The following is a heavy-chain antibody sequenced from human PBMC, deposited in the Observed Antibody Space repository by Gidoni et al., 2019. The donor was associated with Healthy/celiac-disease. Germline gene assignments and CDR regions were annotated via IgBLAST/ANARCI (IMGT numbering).Heavy chain of an antibody. J-gene: IGHJ6*02. Sequence: QVQLVQSGAEVKKPGSSVTVSCKASGGTFSSYAISWVRQAPGQGLEWMGGIIPSFGIANYAQKFQGRVTITADKSTSTAYMELSSLRSEDTAVYYCASAQTMVHHYYGMDVWGQGTTVTVSS. CDR1: GGTFSSYA. D-gene: IGHD3-10*01. CDR3: ASAQTMVHHYYGMDV. CDR2: IIPSFGIA. V-gene: IGHV1-69*17.